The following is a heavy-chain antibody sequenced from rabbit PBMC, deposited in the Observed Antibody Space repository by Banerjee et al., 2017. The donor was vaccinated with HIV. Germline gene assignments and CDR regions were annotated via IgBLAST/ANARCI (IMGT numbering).Heavy chain of an antibody. Sequence: QEQLEESGGGLVTPGGNLTLTCTASGFDFSTYGVSWVRQAPGKGLEWIGCINSSSRNVVYASWATGRFTISKTSSTTVTLQMTSLTAADTATYLCARGGLVVGLNLWGPGTLVTVS. D-gene: IGHD4-2*01. CDR3: ARGGLVVGLNL. CDR2: INSSSRNV. V-gene: IGHV1S45*01. CDR1: GFDFSTYG. J-gene: IGHJ4*01.